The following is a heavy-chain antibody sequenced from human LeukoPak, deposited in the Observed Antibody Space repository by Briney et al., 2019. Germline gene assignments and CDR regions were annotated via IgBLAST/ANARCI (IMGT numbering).Heavy chain of an antibody. V-gene: IGHV1-18*01. CDR3: ARDGYCSSTSCYGYYYYYGMDV. CDR1: GYTFTSYG. D-gene: IGHD2-2*03. J-gene: IGHJ6*02. Sequence: ASVKVPCKASGYTFTSYGISWVRQAPGQGLEWMGWISAYNGNTNYAQKLQGRVTMTTDTSTSTAYMELRSLRSDDTAVYYCARDGYCSSTSCYGYYYYYGMDVWGQGTTVTVSS. CDR2: ISAYNGNT.